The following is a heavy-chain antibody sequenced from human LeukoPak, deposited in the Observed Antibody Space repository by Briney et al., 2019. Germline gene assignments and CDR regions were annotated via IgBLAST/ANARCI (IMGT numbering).Heavy chain of an antibody. J-gene: IGHJ4*02. CDR2: INPNSGGT. CDR3: ARMGANDYGGNSGFDY. D-gene: IGHD4-23*01. V-gene: IGHV1-2*02. CDR1: GYTFTGYY. Sequence: ASVKVSCKASGYTFTGYYMHWVRQAPGQGLEWMGWINPNSGGTNYAQKFQGRVTMTRDTSISTAYMELSRLRSDDTAVYYCARMGANDYGGNSGFDYWGQGTLVTVSS.